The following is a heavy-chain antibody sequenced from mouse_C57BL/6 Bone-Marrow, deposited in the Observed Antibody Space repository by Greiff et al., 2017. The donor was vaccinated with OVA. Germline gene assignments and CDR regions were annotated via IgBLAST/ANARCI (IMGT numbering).Heavy chain of an antibody. V-gene: IGHV1-74*01. CDR3: AIDYGNYWYFDV. D-gene: IGHD2-1*01. CDR1: GYTFTSYW. CDR2: IHPADSDT. J-gene: IGHJ1*03. Sequence: QVQLQQPGAELVKPGASVKVSCKASGYTFTSYWMHWVKQRPGQGLEWIGRIHPADSDTNYNQKFKGKATLTVDKSSSTAYMQRSSLTSEDSAVYYCAIDYGNYWYFDVWGTGTTVTVSS.